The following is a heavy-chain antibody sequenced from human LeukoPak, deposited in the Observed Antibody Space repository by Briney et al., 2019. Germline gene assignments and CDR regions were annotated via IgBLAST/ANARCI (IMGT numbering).Heavy chain of an antibody. Sequence: ASVKVSCKTSGYSFSDNYMHWVRQAPGQGLEWMGWINPNSGDTNYAQKFQGRVTITRDASISTVYLELSRLRSDDTAVYYCARVHGKVGATPSAYWGQGTLVTVSS. CDR3: ARVHGKVGATPSAY. J-gene: IGHJ4*02. D-gene: IGHD1-26*01. V-gene: IGHV1-2*02. CDR1: GYSFSDNY. CDR2: INPNSGDT.